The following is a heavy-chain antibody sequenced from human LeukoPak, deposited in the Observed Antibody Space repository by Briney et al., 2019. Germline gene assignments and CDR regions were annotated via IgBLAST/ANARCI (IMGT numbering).Heavy chain of an antibody. D-gene: IGHD7-27*01. V-gene: IGHV3-23*01. CDR3: AKRLTGAGAFDI. CDR1: GFTFSSCV. CDR2: ISGSGGST. Sequence: GGSLRLSCAASGFTFSSCVMSWVRQAPGKGLEWVSIISGSGGSTYYADSMKGRFTISRDNSKNTLYLQMNSLRAEDTAVYYCAKRLTGAGAFDIWGQGTMVTVSS. J-gene: IGHJ3*02.